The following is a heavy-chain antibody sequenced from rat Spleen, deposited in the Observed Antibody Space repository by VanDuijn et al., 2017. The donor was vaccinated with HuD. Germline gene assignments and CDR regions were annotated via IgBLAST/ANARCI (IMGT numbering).Heavy chain of an antibody. D-gene: IGHD1-11*01. CDR1: GFSLTSYN. CDR3: ARNGGYSGVMDA. CDR2: IWNTGGT. V-gene: IGHV2-41*01. J-gene: IGHJ4*01. Sequence: QVQLKESGPGLVQPSQTLSLTCTVAGFSLTSYNVHWVRQPPGKGLEWMGVIWNTGGTRYNSALKSRLSISKDTSKSQVFLKMNSLQTEDTATYYCARNGGYSGVMDAWGQGASVTVSS.